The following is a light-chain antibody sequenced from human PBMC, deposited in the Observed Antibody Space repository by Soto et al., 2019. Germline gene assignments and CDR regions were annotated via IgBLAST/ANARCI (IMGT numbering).Light chain of an antibody. V-gene: IGLV1-40*01. CDR1: SSNIGAGYD. J-gene: IGLJ3*02. CDR3: QSYDSSLSGFWV. CDR2: GND. Sequence: QSALTQPPSVSGAPGQRVTISCTGSSSNIGAGYDVHWYQQFSGTSPKLLIYGNDNRPSGVPDRFSGSKSGTSASLAITGLQAEDEADYYCQSYDSSLSGFWVFGGGTKVTVL.